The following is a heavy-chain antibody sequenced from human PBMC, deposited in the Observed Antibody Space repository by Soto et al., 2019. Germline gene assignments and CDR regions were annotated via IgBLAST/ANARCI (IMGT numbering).Heavy chain of an antibody. V-gene: IGHV3-15*07. D-gene: IGHD6-19*01. CDR2: IKSKTDGGTT. J-gene: IGHJ4*02. Sequence: PGGSLRLSCAASGFTFINAWMNWVLQAPGKGLEWVGRIKSKTDGGTTDYAAPVKGRFTISRDDSKNTLYLQMNSLKTEDTAVYYCTDSSGWYSDNFDYWGQGTLVTV. CDR3: TDSSGWYSDNFDY. CDR1: GFTFINAW.